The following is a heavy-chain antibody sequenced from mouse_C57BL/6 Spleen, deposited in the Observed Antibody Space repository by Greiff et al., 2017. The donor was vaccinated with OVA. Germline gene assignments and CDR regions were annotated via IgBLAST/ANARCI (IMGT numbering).Heavy chain of an antibody. D-gene: IGHD1-1*01. CDR1: GYTFTSYW. J-gene: IGHJ2*01. Sequence: VQLQQPGAELVKPGASVKLSCKASGYTFTSYWMHWVKQRPGRGLEWIGRIEPNSGGTKYNEKFKSKATLTVDKPSSTAYMQLSSLTSEDSAVYYCARSEYYYGMGYWGQGTTRTVSS. V-gene: IGHV1-72*01. CDR2: IEPNSGGT. CDR3: ARSEYYYGMGY.